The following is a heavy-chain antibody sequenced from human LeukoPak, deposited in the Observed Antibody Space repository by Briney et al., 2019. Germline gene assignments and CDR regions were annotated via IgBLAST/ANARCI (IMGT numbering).Heavy chain of an antibody. D-gene: IGHD3-10*01. CDR2: ISNSGNTI. CDR3: ARRSRGTGSWYYFDY. V-gene: IGHV3-48*03. J-gene: IGHJ4*02. Sequence: GGSLRLSRAASGFTFSSYEMNWVRQAPGKGLEWVSYISNSGNTIYYADSVKGRFTISRDNAKNSLYLQMNSLRAEDTAVYYCARRSRGTGSWYYFDYWGQGTLVTVPS. CDR1: GFTFSSYE.